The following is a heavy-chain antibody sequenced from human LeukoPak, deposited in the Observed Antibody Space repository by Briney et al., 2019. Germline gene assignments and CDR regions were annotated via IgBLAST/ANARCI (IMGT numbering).Heavy chain of an antibody. CDR2: ISSSGSTI. CDR3: ARVAYDSSGYYYSQDTHSFDY. J-gene: IGHJ4*02. V-gene: IGHV3-11*01. Sequence: PGGSLRLSCAASGFTFSDYYMSWIRQAPGKGLEWASYISSSGSTIYYADSVKGRFTISRDNAKNSLYLQMNSLRAEDTAVYYCARVAYDSSGYYYSQDTHSFDYWGQGTLVTVSS. D-gene: IGHD3-22*01. CDR1: GFTFSDYY.